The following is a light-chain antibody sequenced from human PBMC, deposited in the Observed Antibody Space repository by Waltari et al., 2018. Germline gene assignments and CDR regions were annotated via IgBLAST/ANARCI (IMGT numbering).Light chain of an antibody. J-gene: IGLJ3*02. CDR1: SSDVGPSY. Sequence: QSALTQPASVSGSPGQSITISCTGTSSDVGPSYVSWYQQYSGRAPKLIIYEVSNRPSGASNHFSGSKSGNTASLTISGLQAEDEADYYCSSYTTGNTWVFGGGTKLTVL. CDR2: EVS. V-gene: IGLV2-14*01. CDR3: SSYTTGNTWV.